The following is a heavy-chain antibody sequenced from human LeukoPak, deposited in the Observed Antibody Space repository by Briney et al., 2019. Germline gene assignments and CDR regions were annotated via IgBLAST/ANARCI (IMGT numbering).Heavy chain of an antibody. CDR1: GGSITSSGYSY. D-gene: IGHD4-17*01. V-gene: IGHV4-31*03. CDR2: TYYSGTS. Sequence: PSQTLSLTCTDSGGSITSSGYSYWTWIRQHPGKGLEWIGFTYYSGTSHYHTSLESRVTISVDTSKNQFSLRLNSVTAADTAVYFCARGDDDYGNLDVWGQGTMVTVSS. CDR3: ARGDDDYGNLDV. J-gene: IGHJ3*01.